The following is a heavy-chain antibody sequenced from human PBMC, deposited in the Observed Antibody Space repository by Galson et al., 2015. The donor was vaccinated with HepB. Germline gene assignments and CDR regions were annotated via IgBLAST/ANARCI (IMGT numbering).Heavy chain of an antibody. Sequence: VKKPGESLRISCQGSGYSFPTYWITWVRQVPGKGLEWMGRIDPSGSYPNYSPSFRGHVTIPADKSINTAYLQWSSLQASDTAIYYRARLEPPSTLSCSGGFCFYYYSAMDVWGQGTTVTVSS. J-gene: IGHJ6*02. V-gene: IGHV5-10-1*01. CDR2: IDPSGSYP. D-gene: IGHD2-15*01. CDR1: GYSFPTYW. CDR3: ARLEPPSTLSCSGGFCFYYYSAMDV.